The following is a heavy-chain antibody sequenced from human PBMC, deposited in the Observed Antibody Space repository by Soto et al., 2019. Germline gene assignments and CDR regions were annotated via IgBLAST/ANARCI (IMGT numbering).Heavy chain of an antibody. J-gene: IGHJ3*02. CDR2: ISWNSGSTI. CDR1: GFTFDDYA. V-gene: IGHV3-9*01. CDR3: ARPFRKTVLLSAFDI. D-gene: IGHD2-21*01. Sequence: PGGSLRLSCAASGFTFDDYAMHWVRQAPGKGLEWVSGISWNSGSTIYYADSVKGRFTISRDNAKNSLYLQMNSLRAEDTAVYYCARPFRKTVLLSAFDIWGQGTMVTVS.